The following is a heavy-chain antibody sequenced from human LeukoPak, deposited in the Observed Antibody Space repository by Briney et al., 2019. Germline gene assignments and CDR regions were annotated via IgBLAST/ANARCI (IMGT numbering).Heavy chain of an antibody. D-gene: IGHD6-19*01. CDR2: IYTSGST. CDR1: GGSISSYY. CDR3: ATGLRLSYYYYGMDV. Sequence: PSETLSLTCTVSGGSISSYYWSWIRQPPGKGLEWIGYIYTSGSTNYNPSLKSRVTISVDTSKNQFSLKLSSVTAADTAVYYCATGLRLSYYYYGMDVWGQGTTVTVSS. V-gene: IGHV4-4*09. J-gene: IGHJ6*02.